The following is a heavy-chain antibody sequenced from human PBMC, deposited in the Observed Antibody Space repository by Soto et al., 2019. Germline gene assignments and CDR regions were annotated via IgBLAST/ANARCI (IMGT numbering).Heavy chain of an antibody. CDR2: INTDGSNT. J-gene: IGHJ5*02. CDR1: GLTFNRYW. D-gene: IGHD2-15*01. V-gene: IGHV3-74*01. Sequence: LRLSCAASGLTFNRYWMHWVRHAPGKGLVWVSHINTDGSNTNYADSVKGRFTISRDNAKSTLFLQMNRLRDEDTAVYYCAREFCSGGNCYTYYFDPWGQGIPVTVSS. CDR3: AREFCSGGNCYTYYFDP.